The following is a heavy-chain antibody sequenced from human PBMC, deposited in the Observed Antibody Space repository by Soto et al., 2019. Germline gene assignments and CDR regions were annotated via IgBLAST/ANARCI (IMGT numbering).Heavy chain of an antibody. CDR3: ARDLREYDFWSGSPPTKYGMDV. J-gene: IGHJ6*02. CDR1: GYTFTSYG. Sequence: ASVKVSCKASGYTFTSYGTSWVRQAPGQGLEWMGWISAYNGNTNYAQKLQGRVTMTTDTSTSTAYMELRSLRSDDTAVYYCARDLREYDFWSGSPPTKYGMDVWGQGTTVTVSS. CDR2: ISAYNGNT. D-gene: IGHD3-3*01. V-gene: IGHV1-18*04.